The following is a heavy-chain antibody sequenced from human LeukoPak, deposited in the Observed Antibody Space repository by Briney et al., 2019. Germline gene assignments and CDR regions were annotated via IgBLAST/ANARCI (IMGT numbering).Heavy chain of an antibody. Sequence: GRSLRLSCAASGFTFSSYAMHWVRQAPGKGLEWVAVISYDGSNKYYADSVKGRFTISRDNSKNTLYLQMNSLRAEDSAVYYCARDFGSGSSPIGYWGQGTLVTVSS. CDR3: ARDFGSGSSPIGY. CDR1: GFTFSSYA. CDR2: ISYDGSNK. D-gene: IGHD1-26*01. J-gene: IGHJ4*02. V-gene: IGHV3-30*04.